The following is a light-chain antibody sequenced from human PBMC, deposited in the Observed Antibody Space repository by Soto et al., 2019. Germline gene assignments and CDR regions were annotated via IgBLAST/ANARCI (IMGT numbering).Light chain of an antibody. CDR3: QQYESPPLT. J-gene: IGKJ5*01. Sequence: DVQVSQYQSSLSASVGNRFTITCEAGQDINKTLIWYQQKPGQAPKLLIYHASDLETGVPSRFSGSGSGTGFTFTISSLQPEGLATDYCQQYESPPLTCGQGTQLEIK. V-gene: IGKV1-33*01. CDR2: HAS. CDR1: QDINKT.